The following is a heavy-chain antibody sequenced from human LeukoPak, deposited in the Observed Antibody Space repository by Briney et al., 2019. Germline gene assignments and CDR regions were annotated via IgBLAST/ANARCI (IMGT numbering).Heavy chain of an antibody. CDR3: ASGESLFCSGGSCINWFDP. J-gene: IGHJ5*02. V-gene: IGHV1-46*01. Sequence: ASVKVSCKASGYTFTSYYMHWVRQAPGQGLEWMGIINPSGGSTSYAQKFQGRVTMTRDTSTSTVYMELSSLRSEDTAVYYCASGESLFCSGGSCINWFDPWGQGTLVTVSS. CDR2: INPSGGST. D-gene: IGHD2-15*01. CDR1: GYTFTSYY.